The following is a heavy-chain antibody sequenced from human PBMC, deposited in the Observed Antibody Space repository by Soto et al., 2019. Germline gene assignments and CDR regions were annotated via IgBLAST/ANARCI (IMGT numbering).Heavy chain of an antibody. D-gene: IGHD3-16*01. CDR2: ISYSGST. Sequence: LSLTCTVSGGSTSNYYWTWIRQPPGKGLEWIGYISYSGSTNYNPSLKSRVTISLDTSNKQFSLKLSSVTAADTAVYYCARGSDGDYSDYWGQGTLVTVSS. CDR1: GGSTSNYY. J-gene: IGHJ4*02. V-gene: IGHV4-59*01. CDR3: ARGSDGDYSDY.